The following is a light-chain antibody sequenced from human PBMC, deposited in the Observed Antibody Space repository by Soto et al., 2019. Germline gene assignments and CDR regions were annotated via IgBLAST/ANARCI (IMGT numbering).Light chain of an antibody. Sequence: EIVLTQSPDTLSLSPGERATLSCRASQSVSRNSLAWYQQKPGRAPRLLIYGASNRATGIPDRFSGSGSGTDFTLTISRLEPEDFAVFYCQQYGSSLYTFGQGTKVEIK. CDR1: QSVSRNS. J-gene: IGKJ2*01. CDR2: GAS. CDR3: QQYGSSLYT. V-gene: IGKV3-20*01.